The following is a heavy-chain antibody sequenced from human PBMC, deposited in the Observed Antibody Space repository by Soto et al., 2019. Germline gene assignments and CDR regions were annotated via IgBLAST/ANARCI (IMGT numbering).Heavy chain of an antibody. J-gene: IGHJ6*02. CDR3: AAPDPMVRGVIRAYYYYGMDV. D-gene: IGHD3-10*01. Sequence: QLQLQESGPGLVKPSETLSLTCTVSGGSISSSSYYWGWIRQPPGKGLEWIGSIYYSGSTYYNPSLKSRVTISVDTSKNQFSLKLSSVTAADTAVYYCAAPDPMVRGVIRAYYYYGMDVWGQGTTVTVSS. CDR1: GGSISSSSYY. CDR2: IYYSGST. V-gene: IGHV4-39*01.